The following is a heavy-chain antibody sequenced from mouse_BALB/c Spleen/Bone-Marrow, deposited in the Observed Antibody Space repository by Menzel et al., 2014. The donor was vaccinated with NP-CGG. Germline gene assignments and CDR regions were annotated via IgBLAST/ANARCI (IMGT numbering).Heavy chain of an antibody. J-gene: IGHJ2*01. CDR2: ISCYNGAT. V-gene: IGHV1S34*01. CDR3: ARDYGNLYYFDY. Sequence: LVKTGASVKISCKASGYSFTGYYLHWVNQSHGTSLEWIGYISCYNGATSYNQKFKGKATFTIDTSSSTAYMQFNRLTSEDSAVYYCARDYGNLYYFDYWGQGTTLTVSS. D-gene: IGHD2-1*01. CDR1: GYSFTGYY.